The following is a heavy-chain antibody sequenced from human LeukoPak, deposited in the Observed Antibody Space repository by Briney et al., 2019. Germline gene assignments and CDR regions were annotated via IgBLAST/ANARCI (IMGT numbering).Heavy chain of an antibody. D-gene: IGHD2-15*01. CDR1: GYTFSDFE. Sequence: QPGGSLRLSCVGSGYTFSDFEMNWVRQAPGKGLEWVAYISGRGSSIYYLDSVKGRFTISRDNAKNSLYLQMNSLRAEDTAVYYCARESVCSGGSCYPDYWGQGTLVTVSS. CDR2: ISGRGSSI. J-gene: IGHJ4*02. CDR3: ARESVCSGGSCYPDY. V-gene: IGHV3-48*03.